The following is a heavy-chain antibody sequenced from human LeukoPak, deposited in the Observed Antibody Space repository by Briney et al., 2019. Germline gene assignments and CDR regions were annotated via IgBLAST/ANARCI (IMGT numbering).Heavy chain of an antibody. CDR2: IYTSGST. V-gene: IGHV4-61*02. CDR1: GGSISSGSYY. J-gene: IGHJ4*02. D-gene: IGHD3-22*01. CDR3: ARESYYYDSSGYRRFDY. Sequence: SETLSLTCTVSGGSISSGSYYWSWIRQPAGKGPEWIGRIYTSGSTNYNPSLKSRVTISVDTSKNQFSLKLSSVTAADTAVYYCARESYYYDSSGYRRFDYWGQGALVTVSS.